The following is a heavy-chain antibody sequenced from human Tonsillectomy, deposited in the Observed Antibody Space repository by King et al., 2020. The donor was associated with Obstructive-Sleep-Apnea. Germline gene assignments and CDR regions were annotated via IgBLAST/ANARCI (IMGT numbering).Heavy chain of an antibody. J-gene: IGHJ4*02. CDR2: IYSGGST. CDR1: GFTVSSNY. V-gene: IGHV3-53*04. CDR3: ARVLGRAAGIDY. D-gene: IGHD6-13*01. Sequence: QLVQSGGGLVQPGGSLRLSCAASGFTVSSNYMSWVRQAPGKGLEWVSVIYSGGSTYYADSVKGRFTISIHNSKNTLYLQMNSLRAEDTAVYYCARVLGRAAGIDYWGQGTLVTVSS.